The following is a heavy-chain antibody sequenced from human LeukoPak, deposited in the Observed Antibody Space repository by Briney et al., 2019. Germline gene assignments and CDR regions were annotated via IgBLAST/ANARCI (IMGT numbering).Heavy chain of an antibody. CDR2: INPNSGGT. J-gene: IGHJ5*02. Sequence: ASVKVSCKASGYTFTGHYMHWVRQAPGQGLEWMGWINPNSGGTNYAQKFQGRVTMTRDTSISTAYMELSRLRSDDTAVYYCARSGVLRYFDWLLGGPNWFDPWGQGTLVTVSS. D-gene: IGHD3-9*01. CDR3: ARSGVLRYFDWLLGGPNWFDP. V-gene: IGHV1-2*02. CDR1: GYTFTGHY.